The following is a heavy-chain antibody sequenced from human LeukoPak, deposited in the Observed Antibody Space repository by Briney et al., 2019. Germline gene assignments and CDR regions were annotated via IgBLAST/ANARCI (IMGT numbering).Heavy chain of an antibody. J-gene: IGHJ4*02. CDR3: AKRNYFDY. CDR2: IWYDGSKK. V-gene: IGHV3-33*06. CDR1: GFTFSSYG. Sequence: GGSLRLSCAASGFTFSSYGMHWVRQAPGKGLEWVAVIWYDGSKKYYADSVKGRFTISRDNSKNTLYLQMNSLRAEDTAVYYCAKRNYFDYWGQGTLVTVSS.